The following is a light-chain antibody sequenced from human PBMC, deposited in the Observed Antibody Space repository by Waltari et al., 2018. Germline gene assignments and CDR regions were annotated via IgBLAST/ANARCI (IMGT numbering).Light chain of an antibody. CDR2: DVS. V-gene: IGLV2-14*03. J-gene: IGLJ2*01. CDR1: SSAVGGYNS. CDR3: SSYTTSSTLG. Sequence: QSALTQPASVSGSPGQSITTSCTGSSSAVGGYNSVSWYQQYPGKAPKLMIYDVSNRPSGVSNRFSGSKSGNTASLTISGLQAEDEADYYCSSYTTSSTLGFGGGTKLTVL.